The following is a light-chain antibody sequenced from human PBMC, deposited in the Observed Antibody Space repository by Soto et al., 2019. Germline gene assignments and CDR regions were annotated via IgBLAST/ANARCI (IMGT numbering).Light chain of an antibody. CDR1: SSDVGGYNS. Sequence: QSVLTQPASVSGSPGQSITISCTGTSSDVGGYNSVSWFQQHPGKAPQLIIYEVINRPSGVSNRFSGSKSGNTASLTISGLQAEDETDYYCSSYAGSSNVFGTGTKVTVL. J-gene: IGLJ1*01. CDR3: SSYAGSSNV. V-gene: IGLV2-14*01. CDR2: EVI.